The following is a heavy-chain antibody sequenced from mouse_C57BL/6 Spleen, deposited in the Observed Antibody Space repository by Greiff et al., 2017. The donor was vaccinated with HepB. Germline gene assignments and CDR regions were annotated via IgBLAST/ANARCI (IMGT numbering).Heavy chain of an antibody. J-gene: IGHJ3*01. CDR3: ARTYYGSPWFAY. D-gene: IGHD1-1*01. CDR1: GFNIKDYY. V-gene: IGHV14-2*01. CDR2: IDPEDGET. Sequence: VQLQQSGAELVKPGASVKLSCTASGFNIKDYYMHWVKQRTEQGLEWIGRIDPEDGETKYVPKFQGKATITADTSSNTAYLQLSSLTSGDTADYYWARTYYGSPWFAYWGQGTLVTVSA.